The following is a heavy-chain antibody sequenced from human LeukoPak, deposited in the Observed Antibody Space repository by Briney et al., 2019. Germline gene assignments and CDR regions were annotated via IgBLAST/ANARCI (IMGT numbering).Heavy chain of an antibody. V-gene: IGHV4-34*01. Sequence: SETLSLTCAVYGGSFSGYYWSWIRQPPGKGLEWIGEINHSGGTNYNPSLKSRVTISVDTSKNQFSLKLSSVTAADTAVYYCARDRNDAFDIWGQGTMVTVSS. CDR3: ARDRNDAFDI. D-gene: IGHD1-14*01. CDR2: INHSGGT. CDR1: GGSFSGYY. J-gene: IGHJ3*02.